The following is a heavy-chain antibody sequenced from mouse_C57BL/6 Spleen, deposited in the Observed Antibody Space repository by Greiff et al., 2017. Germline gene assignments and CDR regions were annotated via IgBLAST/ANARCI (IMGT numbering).Heavy chain of an antibody. Sequence: QVQLQQSGAELVRPGTSVKVSCKASGYAFTNYLIEWVKQRPGQGLEWIGVLNPGSGGTNYNEKFKGKATLTADKSSSTAYMQLSSLTSEDSAVYVCARTATVGYFDYWGQGTTLTVSS. CDR2: LNPGSGGT. CDR3: ARTATVGYFDY. V-gene: IGHV1-54*01. CDR1: GYAFTNYL. D-gene: IGHD1-1*01. J-gene: IGHJ2*01.